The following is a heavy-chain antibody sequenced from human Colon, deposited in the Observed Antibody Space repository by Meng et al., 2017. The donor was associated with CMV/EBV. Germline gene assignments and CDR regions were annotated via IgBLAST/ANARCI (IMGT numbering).Heavy chain of an antibody. J-gene: IGHJ6*02. CDR2: IYSGGTT. CDR1: GFTVSTNY. Sequence: GESLKISCAASGFTVSTNYMIWVRQAPGKGLEWVAVIYSGGTTYYADSVKGRFSISRDNSKNTLYLQMNSLTAEDTAVYYCARERNYYYYGMDVWGQGTMVTVSS. V-gene: IGHV3-53*01. CDR3: ARERNYYYYGMDV.